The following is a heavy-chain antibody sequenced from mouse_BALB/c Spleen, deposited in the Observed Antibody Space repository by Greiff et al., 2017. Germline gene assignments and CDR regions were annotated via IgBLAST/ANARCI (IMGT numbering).Heavy chain of an antibody. J-gene: IGHJ2*01. V-gene: IGHV5-17*02. Sequence: EVQGVESGGGLVQPGGSRKLSCAASGFTFSSFGMHWVRQAPEKGLEWVAYISSGSSTIYYADTVKGRFTISRDNPKNTLFLQMTSLRSEDTAMYYCARGRIYYGSSYAFDYWGQGTTLTVSS. CDR1: GFTFSSFG. CDR2: ISSGSSTI. D-gene: IGHD1-1*01. CDR3: ARGRIYYGSSYAFDY.